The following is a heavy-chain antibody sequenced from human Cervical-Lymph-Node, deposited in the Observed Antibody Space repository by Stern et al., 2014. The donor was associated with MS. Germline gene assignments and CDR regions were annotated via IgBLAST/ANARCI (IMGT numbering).Heavy chain of an antibody. CDR1: GGSISSGSYY. V-gene: IGHV4-61*02. J-gene: IGHJ6*02. D-gene: IGHD2-15*01. CDR2: IYTSGST. CDR3: ARGRRYCSGGSCYEYYYYGMDV. Sequence: QVQLQESGPGLVKPSQTLSLTCTVSGGSISSGSYYWSWIRQPAGKGLEWIGRIYTSGSTNYNPSLTSRVNISVDTSKNQLSLKLSSGTAADTAVYYCARGRRYCSGGSCYEYYYYGMDVWGQGTTVTVSS.